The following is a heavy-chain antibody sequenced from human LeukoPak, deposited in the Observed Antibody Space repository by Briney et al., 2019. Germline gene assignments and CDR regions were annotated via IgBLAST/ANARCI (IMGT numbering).Heavy chain of an antibody. CDR2: INWNGGST. Sequence: GGSLRLSCAASGFNFGDYGMSWVRQVPGKGLEWVSAINWNGGSTGYADSVKGRFTISRDNAKNSLYLQMNSLRVEDTALYYCARGGYGPGSPGYWGQGTLVTVSS. CDR1: GFNFGDYG. D-gene: IGHD3-10*01. CDR3: ARGGYGPGSPGY. V-gene: IGHV3-20*04. J-gene: IGHJ4*02.